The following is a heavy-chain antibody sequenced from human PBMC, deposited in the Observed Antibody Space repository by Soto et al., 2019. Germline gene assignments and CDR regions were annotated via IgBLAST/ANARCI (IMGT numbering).Heavy chain of an antibody. J-gene: IGHJ1*01. Sequence: SETLSLTCAVYGGSFSGYYWSWIRQPPGKGLEWIGEINHSGSTNYNPSLKSRVTISVDTSKNQFSLKLSSVTAADTAVYYCARGRGYLRVPTFQHWGQGTLVTVSS. V-gene: IGHV4-34*01. CDR3: ARGRGYLRVPTFQH. D-gene: IGHD6-13*01. CDR1: GGSFSGYY. CDR2: INHSGST.